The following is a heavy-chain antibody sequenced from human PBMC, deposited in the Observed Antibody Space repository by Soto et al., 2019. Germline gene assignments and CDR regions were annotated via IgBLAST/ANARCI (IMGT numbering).Heavy chain of an antibody. V-gene: IGHV3-9*01. CDR1: GLSFDDYA. Sequence: DVQLVESGGGLVQPGRSLRLSCAASGLSFDDYAMHWVRQVPGKRLEWVSGISRNGGSIGYADSGKGRFSIYRDNDKNSLYLQMNSLRVEDAALYYCAKRVGGTANGMGVWGQGTTVTVSS. D-gene: IGHD2-21*02. CDR3: AKRVGGTANGMGV. CDR2: ISRNGGSI. J-gene: IGHJ6*02.